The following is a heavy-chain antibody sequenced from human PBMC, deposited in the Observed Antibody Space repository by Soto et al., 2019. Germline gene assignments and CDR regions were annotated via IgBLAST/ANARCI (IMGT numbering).Heavy chain of an antibody. CDR2: IYYSGST. Sequence: QVQLQESGPGLVKPSQTLSLTCTVSGGSISSGGYYWSWIRQHPGQGLEWIGYIYYSGSTYYNPSLKGRVPISVDTSKHQCSLKLSSVTAAHTAVYYCARDRHCSRTSCYEGSCDLWGRGTLVTVSS. CDR3: ARDRHCSRTSCYEGSCDL. V-gene: IGHV4-31*03. J-gene: IGHJ2*01. CDR1: GGSISSGGYY. D-gene: IGHD2-2*01.